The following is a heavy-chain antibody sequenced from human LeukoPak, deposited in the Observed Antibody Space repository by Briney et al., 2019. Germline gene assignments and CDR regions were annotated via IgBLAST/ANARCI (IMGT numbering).Heavy chain of an antibody. J-gene: IGHJ5*02. CDR1: GFTFSSYA. Sequence: PGGSLRLSCAASGFTFSSYAMSWVRPAPGKGLEWVSAINGSGGSTYYADSGKGRFTISRDTSKNTLYLQMNSLRAEDTAVYYCAKGYYDSSGYPNWFDPWGQGTLVTVSS. CDR3: AKGYYDSSGYPNWFDP. D-gene: IGHD3-22*01. V-gene: IGHV3-23*01. CDR2: INGSGGST.